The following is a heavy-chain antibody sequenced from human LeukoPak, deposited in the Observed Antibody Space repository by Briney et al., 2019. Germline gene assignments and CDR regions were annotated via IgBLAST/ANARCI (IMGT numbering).Heavy chain of an antibody. CDR3: ARGGQGDGYSADEAFDF. D-gene: IGHD5-24*01. V-gene: IGHV6-1*01. J-gene: IGHJ3*01. Sequence: SQTLSLTCAISGDSVSGNSTAYNWIRQSPSRGLEWLGRTYYRSKRYNDYAVSVKSRIIINPDTSKNQLSPQLKSVTPEDTAVYYCARGGQGDGYSADEAFDFWGQGTMVTVSS. CDR1: GDSVSGNSTA. CDR2: TYYRSKRYN.